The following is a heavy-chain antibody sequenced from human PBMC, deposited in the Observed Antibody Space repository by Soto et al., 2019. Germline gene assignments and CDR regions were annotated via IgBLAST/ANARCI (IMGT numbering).Heavy chain of an antibody. CDR1: GSTFTRYS. J-gene: IGHJ4*02. CDR2: ISSTTNYI. Sequence: EVQLVESGGGLVKPGGSLRLSCAASGSTFTRYSMNWVRQAPGTGLEWVSSISSTTNYIYYGDSMTGRFTISRDNAKNSLYLEMSSLRAEDTAVYYCARESEDLTSNFDYWGQGTLVTVSS. CDR3: ARESEDLTSNFDY. V-gene: IGHV3-21*06.